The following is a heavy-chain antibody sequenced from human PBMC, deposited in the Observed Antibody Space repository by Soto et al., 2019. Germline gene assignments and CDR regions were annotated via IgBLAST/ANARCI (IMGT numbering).Heavy chain of an antibody. V-gene: IGHV1-2*04. CDR3: ARGKFYDSTGYYLDY. J-gene: IGHJ4*02. D-gene: IGHD3-22*01. CDR1: GFAFTGNY. Sequence: ASVKVSCKASGFAFTGNYIHWVRQAPGQGLEWMGWINPNTGGTNYAQKFQGWVTMARDTSISIAYMELGRLRSDDTAVYYCARGKFYDSTGYYLDYWGQGTLVTVSS. CDR2: INPNTGGT.